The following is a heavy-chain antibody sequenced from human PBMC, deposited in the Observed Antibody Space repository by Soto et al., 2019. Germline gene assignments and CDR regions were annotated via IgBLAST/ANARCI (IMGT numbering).Heavy chain of an antibody. Sequence: QVQLVQSGAEVKKPGASVTVSCKASGYTFSRHGISWVRQAPGQGLEWMAWSGNTNYAQKFQGRLTLTTNPSTRTAYMELRSLRSDDTSVYYCARGADDFSSGYYYEYWGQGTLGNVSS. CDR2: SGNT. CDR3: ARGADDFSSGYYYEY. J-gene: IGHJ4*02. V-gene: IGHV1-18*04. CDR1: GYTFSRHG. D-gene: IGHD3-3*01.